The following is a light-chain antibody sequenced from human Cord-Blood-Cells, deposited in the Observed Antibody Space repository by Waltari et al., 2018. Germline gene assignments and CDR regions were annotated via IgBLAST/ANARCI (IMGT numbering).Light chain of an antibody. CDR3: CSYAGSSAWV. CDR1: SSYVGSYHL. V-gene: IGLV2-23*01. Sequence: SALTQPASVSGSPGRSITISCTGTSSYVGSYHLVSWYQQHPGKAPKLMIYEGSKRPSGVSNRFSGSKSGNTASLTISGLQAEDEADYYCCSYAGSSAWVFGGGTKLTVL. J-gene: IGLJ3*02. CDR2: EGS.